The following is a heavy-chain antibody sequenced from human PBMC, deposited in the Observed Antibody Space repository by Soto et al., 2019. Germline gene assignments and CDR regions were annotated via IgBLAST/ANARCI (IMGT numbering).Heavy chain of an antibody. Sequence: SETLSLTCAVYGGSFSGYYWSWIRQPPGKGLEWIGEINHSGSTNYNPSLKSRVTISVDTSKNQFSLKLSSVTAADTAVYYCARVIRGYRSEDYWGQGTLVTVSS. CDR1: GGSFSGYY. V-gene: IGHV4-34*01. J-gene: IGHJ4*02. CDR3: ARVIRGYRSEDY. D-gene: IGHD6-25*01. CDR2: INHSGST.